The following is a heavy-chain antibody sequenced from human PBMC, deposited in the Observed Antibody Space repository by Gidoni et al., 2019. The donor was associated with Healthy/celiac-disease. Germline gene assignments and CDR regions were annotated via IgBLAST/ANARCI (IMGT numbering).Heavy chain of an antibody. Sequence: QVQLVQSGAEVTKPWSSVKVSCKASGGTFSSYAISWVRQAPGQGLEWMGGIIPIFGTANYAQKFQGRVTITADESTSTADMELSSLRSEDTAVYYCARSKMWELLSGEFDYWGQGTLVTVSS. V-gene: IGHV1-69*01. CDR3: ARSKMWELLSGEFDY. J-gene: IGHJ4*02. CDR2: IIPIFGTA. D-gene: IGHD1-26*01. CDR1: GGTFSSYA.